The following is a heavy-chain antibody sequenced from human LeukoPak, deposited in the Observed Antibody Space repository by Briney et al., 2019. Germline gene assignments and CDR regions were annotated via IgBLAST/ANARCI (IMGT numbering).Heavy chain of an antibody. Sequence: GGSLRLSCAASGFTFSSYAMHWDRQAPGKGLEWVAVISYDGSNKYYADSVKGRFTISRDNSKNTLYLQMNSLRAEDTAVYYCASAPRIRAAFDIWGQGTMVTVSS. CDR2: ISYDGSNK. CDR3: ASAPRIRAAFDI. CDR1: GFTFSSYA. V-gene: IGHV3-30-3*01. J-gene: IGHJ3*02. D-gene: IGHD2-15*01.